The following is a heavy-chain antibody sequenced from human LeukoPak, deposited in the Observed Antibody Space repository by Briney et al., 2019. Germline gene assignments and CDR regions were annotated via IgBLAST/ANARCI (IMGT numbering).Heavy chain of an antibody. D-gene: IGHD4-17*01. CDR2: INPNSGGA. J-gene: IGHJ4*02. Sequence: ASVKVSCKASGYTFTGYFMHWVRQAPGQGVEWMGRINPNSGGANYAQKFQGRVTMTRDTSISTAYMELSRLRSDDTAVYYCARPTNNYGDAFDYWGQGTLVTVSS. CDR1: GYTFTGYF. CDR3: ARPTNNYGDAFDY. V-gene: IGHV1-2*06.